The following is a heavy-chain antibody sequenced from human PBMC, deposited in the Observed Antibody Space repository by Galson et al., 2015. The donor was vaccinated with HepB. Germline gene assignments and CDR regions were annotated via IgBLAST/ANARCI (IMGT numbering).Heavy chain of an antibody. Sequence: SVKVSCKASGYTFTSYAVHWVRQAPGQSLEWMGWINAGNGNTKYSQKFQGRVTITRDTSANTAYMELSSLRSEDTAVYYCARNVFATTDYYYYMDVWGKGTTVTVSS. V-gene: IGHV1-3*01. D-gene: IGHD1-26*01. CDR3: ARNVFATTDYYYYMDV. CDR1: GYTFTSYA. CDR2: INAGNGNT. J-gene: IGHJ6*03.